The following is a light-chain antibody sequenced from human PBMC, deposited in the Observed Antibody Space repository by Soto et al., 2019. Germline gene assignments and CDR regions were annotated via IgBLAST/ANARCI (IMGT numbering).Light chain of an antibody. Sequence: DIQMTQSPSTLSASVGDRVTITCRASQSISSWLAWYQQKPGKAPKLLIYDASSLESGVPSRFRGSESGTEFTRTISSLQPCDCATDYCQQYTSYSATFGQGTKVEIK. CDR2: DAS. J-gene: IGKJ1*01. V-gene: IGKV1-5*01. CDR3: QQYTSYSAT. CDR1: QSISSW.